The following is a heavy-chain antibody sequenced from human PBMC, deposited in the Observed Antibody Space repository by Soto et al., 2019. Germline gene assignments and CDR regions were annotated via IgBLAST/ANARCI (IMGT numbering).Heavy chain of an antibody. J-gene: IGHJ4*02. Sequence: YDADSVKGRFTISRDNSKNTLYLQMNSLRAEDTGIYYCARQDGDGLFYFDYWGQGTPVTVSS. V-gene: IGHV3-66*04. D-gene: IGHD4-17*01. CDR3: ARQDGDGLFYFDY.